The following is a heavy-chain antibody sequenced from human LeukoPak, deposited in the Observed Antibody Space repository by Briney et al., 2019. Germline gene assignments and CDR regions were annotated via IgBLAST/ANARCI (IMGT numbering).Heavy chain of an antibody. J-gene: IGHJ6*03. CDR3: ATSIAARRRYYYYYYMDV. V-gene: IGHV4-59*01. CDR2: IYYSGST. Sequence: SETLSLTCTVSGGSISSYYWSWIRQPPGKGLEWIGYIYYSGSTNYNPTLKSRVTISVDTSKNQFSLKLSSVTAADTAVYYCATSIAARRRYYYYYYMDVWGKGTTVTVSS. CDR1: GGSISSYY. D-gene: IGHD6-6*01.